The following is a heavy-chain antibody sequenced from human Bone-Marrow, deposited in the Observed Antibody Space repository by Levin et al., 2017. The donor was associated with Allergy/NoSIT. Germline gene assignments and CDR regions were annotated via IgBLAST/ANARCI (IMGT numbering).Heavy chain of an antibody. CDR3: ARDRVYCTSGNCPPPPMDV. D-gene: IGHD2-8*01. Sequence: GGSLRLSCAASGFTFSYYGIHWVRQAPGKGLEWVAVISHDGSDKVYADSVKGRFSVSRDNSKNTLYLQMSSLRAEDTAVYYCARDRVYCTSGNCPPPPMDVWGRGTTVTVSS. CDR1: GFTFSYYG. V-gene: IGHV3-30*03. CDR2: ISHDGSDK. J-gene: IGHJ6*03.